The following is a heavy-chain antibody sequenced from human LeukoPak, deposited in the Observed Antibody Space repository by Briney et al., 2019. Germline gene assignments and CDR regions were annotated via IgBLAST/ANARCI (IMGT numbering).Heavy chain of an antibody. CDR2: ISGSGGST. CDR3: AKRGPAGAGRSPDYFDY. CDR1: GFTFSSYV. V-gene: IGHV3-23*01. J-gene: IGHJ4*02. D-gene: IGHD6-19*01. Sequence: GGSLRLSCAASGFTFSSYVMSWVRQAPGKGLEWVSAISGSGGSTYYADSVKGRFTISRDNSKNTLCLQMNSLRAEDTAVYYCAKRGPAGAGRSPDYFDYWGQGTLVTVSS.